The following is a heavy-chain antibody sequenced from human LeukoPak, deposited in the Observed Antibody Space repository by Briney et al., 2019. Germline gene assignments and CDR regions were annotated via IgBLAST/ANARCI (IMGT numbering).Heavy chain of an antibody. CDR2: INPNSGGT. V-gene: IGHV1-2*06. CDR1: GYTFTGYY. J-gene: IGHJ6*02. Sequence: GASVKVSCKASGYTFTGYYMHWVRQAPGQGLEWMGQINPNSGGTNYAQKFQGRVTMTRDTSISTAYMELSRLRSDDTAVYYCAREGGLVPAAIYYYYGMDVWGQGTTVTVSS. D-gene: IGHD2-2*01. CDR3: AREGGLVPAAIYYYYGMDV.